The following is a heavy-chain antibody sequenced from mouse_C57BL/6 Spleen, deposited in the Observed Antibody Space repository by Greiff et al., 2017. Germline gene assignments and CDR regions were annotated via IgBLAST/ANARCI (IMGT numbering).Heavy chain of an antibody. CDR3: AISPYSIYDLDARDY. CDR2: INPSSGYT. J-gene: IGHJ4*01. V-gene: IGHV1-4*01. CDR1: GYTFTSYT. Sequence: QVQLQQPGAELARPGASVKMSCKASGYTFTSYTMHWVKQRPGQGLEWIGYINPSSGYTKYNHKFKDKATLTADKSYSTAYMQMSSLTSEDSAVYYCAISPYSIYDLDARDYWGQGTSVTVSS. D-gene: IGHD2-5*01.